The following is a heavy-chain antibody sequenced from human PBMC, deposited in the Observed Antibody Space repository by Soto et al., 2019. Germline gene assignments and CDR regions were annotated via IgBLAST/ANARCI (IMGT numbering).Heavy chain of an antibody. CDR3: AIYCIDGTCGLNY. D-gene: IGHD2-15*01. CDR2: IYHSGGT. J-gene: IGHJ4*02. CDR1: SGSISSSNW. V-gene: IGHV4-4*02. Sequence: QVQLQESGPGLVKPSGTLSLTCAVSSGSISSSNWWTWVRQSPGTGLEWIGEIYHSGGTNYNPSLKNRVTISVDKSKNQFSLTLTSVTAADTAVYYCAIYCIDGTCGLNYWGQGILVTVSS.